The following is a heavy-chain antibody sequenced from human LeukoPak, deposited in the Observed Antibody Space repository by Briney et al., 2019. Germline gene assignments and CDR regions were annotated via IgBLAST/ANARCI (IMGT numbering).Heavy chain of an antibody. Sequence: GASVKVSCKASGYTFTSYGISWVRQAPGQGLEWMGWISAYNGNTNYAQKLQGRVTMTTDTSTSTAYMELRSLRSDDTAVYYCARAYCSGDSCYHSRGWFDPWGQGTLVTVSS. J-gene: IGHJ5*02. V-gene: IGHV1-18*01. D-gene: IGHD2-15*01. CDR1: GYTFTSYG. CDR2: ISAYNGNT. CDR3: ARAYCSGDSCYHSRGWFDP.